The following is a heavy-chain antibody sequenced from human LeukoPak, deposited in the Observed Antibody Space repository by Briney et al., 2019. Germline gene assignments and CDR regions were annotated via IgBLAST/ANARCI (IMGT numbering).Heavy chain of an antibody. CDR3: AKDMVYGGNSGDPPYYFDY. CDR2: ISWNSGSI. CDR1: GFTFDDYA. J-gene: IGHJ4*02. Sequence: GGSLRLSCAASGFTFDDYAMHWVRQAPGKGLEWVSGISWNSGSIGYADSVKGRFTISRDNAKNSLYLQMNSLRAEDTALYYCAKDMVYGGNSGDPPYYFDYWGQGTLVTVSS. D-gene: IGHD4-23*01. V-gene: IGHV3-9*01.